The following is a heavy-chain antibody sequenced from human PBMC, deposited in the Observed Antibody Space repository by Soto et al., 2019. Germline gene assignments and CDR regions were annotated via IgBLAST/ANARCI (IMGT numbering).Heavy chain of an antibody. Sequence: GWSLRLSCAASGFTFANAWMSWVRQAPGKGLEWVGRVRSKADGGTTDYAAPVKGRFTISRDDSENTLYLQMNSLKIDDTAVYYCRRDWDYPVLWGQGTLVTVSS. CDR3: RRDWDYPVL. CDR1: GFTFANAW. J-gene: IGHJ4*02. D-gene: IGHD1-7*01. V-gene: IGHV3-15*01. CDR2: VRSKADGGTT.